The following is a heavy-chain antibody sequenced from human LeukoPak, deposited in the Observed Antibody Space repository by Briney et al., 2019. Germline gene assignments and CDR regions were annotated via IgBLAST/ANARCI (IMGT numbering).Heavy chain of an antibody. V-gene: IGHV4-34*01. J-gene: IGHJ6*02. Sequence: SETLSLTCAVSGGPFSHYYWTWIRQPPGKGLEWIGEINESGSTNYDTSLKSRVTISVDTSKNHLSLNLTSVTAADTAGYYCASRIGRYLYYFGMDVWGQGTTVTVSS. CDR2: INESGST. CDR1: GGPFSHYY. D-gene: IGHD1-26*01. CDR3: ASRIGRYLYYFGMDV.